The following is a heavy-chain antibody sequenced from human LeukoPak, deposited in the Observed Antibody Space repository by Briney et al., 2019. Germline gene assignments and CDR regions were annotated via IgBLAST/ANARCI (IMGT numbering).Heavy chain of an antibody. CDR3: ARPRWADDSSGYFDAFDI. V-gene: IGHV4-39*01. J-gene: IGHJ3*02. D-gene: IGHD3-22*01. CDR2: IYYSGST. Sequence: SETLSLTCTVSGGSISSSSYYWGWLRQPPGKGLEWIGSIYYSGSTYYHPSLKSRVTISVNTSKNQFSLKLSSVTAADTAVYYCARPRWADDSSGYFDAFDIWGQGTMVTVSS. CDR1: GGSISSSSYY.